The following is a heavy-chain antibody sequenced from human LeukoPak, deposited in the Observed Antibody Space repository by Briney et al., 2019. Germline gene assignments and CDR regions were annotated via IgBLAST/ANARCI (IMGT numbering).Heavy chain of an antibody. CDR3: ARSHAYYDFWSGLSGGNYFDY. Sequence: SETLSLTCTVSGGSISSSSYYWGWIRQPPGKGLEWIGSIYYNGSTYYNPSLKSRVTISVDTSKNQFSLKLSSVTAADTAVYYCARSHAYYDFWSGLSGGNYFDYWGQGTLVTVSS. V-gene: IGHV4-39*01. CDR1: GGSISSSSYY. J-gene: IGHJ4*02. D-gene: IGHD3-3*01. CDR2: IYYNGST.